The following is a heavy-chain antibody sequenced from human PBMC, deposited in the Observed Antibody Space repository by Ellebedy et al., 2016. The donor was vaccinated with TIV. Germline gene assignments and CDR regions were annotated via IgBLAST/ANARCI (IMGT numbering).Heavy chain of an antibody. J-gene: IGHJ4*02. Sequence: GESLKISXKGSGYSFTSYWISWVRQMPGKGLEWMGRIDPSDSYTNYSPSFQGHVTISADKSISTAYLQWSSLKASDTAMYYCARGDSHGSGMPGAPFDYWGQGTLVTVSS. CDR3: ARGDSHGSGMPGAPFDY. CDR1: GYSFTSYW. D-gene: IGHD3-10*01. CDR2: IDPSDSYT. V-gene: IGHV5-10-1*01.